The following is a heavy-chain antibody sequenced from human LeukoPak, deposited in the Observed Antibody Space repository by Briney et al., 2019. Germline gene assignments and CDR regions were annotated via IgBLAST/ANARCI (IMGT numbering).Heavy chain of an antibody. CDR2: IYYSGST. CDR3: ARARDGHINNWFDP. CDR1: GGSINSYY. J-gene: IGHJ5*01. Sequence: SESPSLTCTVSGGSINSYYWSWIRQPPGKGLEWIGYIYYSGSTEYNPSLKSRVTISVDTSKNQFSLKMSSVTAADTAVYYCARARDGHINNWFDPWGQGNLGSVSS. D-gene: IGHD5-24*01. V-gene: IGHV4-59*01.